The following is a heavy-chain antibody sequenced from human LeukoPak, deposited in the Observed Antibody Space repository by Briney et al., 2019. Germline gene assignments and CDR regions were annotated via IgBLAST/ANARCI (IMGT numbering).Heavy chain of an antibody. J-gene: IGHJ6*02. CDR2: IYSGGST. V-gene: IGHV3-66*01. D-gene: IGHD1-26*01. CDR3: ARDNEWEPWYGMDV. CDR1: GFTLNVYN. Sequence: GGSLRLSCAASGFTLNVYNMSWVRQAPGKGLEWVSVIYSGGSTYYADSVKGRFTISRDNSKNTLYLQMNSLRAEDTAVYYCARDNEWEPWYGMDVWGQGTTVTVSS.